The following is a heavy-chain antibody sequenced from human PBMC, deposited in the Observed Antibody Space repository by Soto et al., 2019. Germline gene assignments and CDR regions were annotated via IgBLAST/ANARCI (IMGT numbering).Heavy chain of an antibody. CDR3: VRDRALDSSGHWFDT. Sequence: LSLTCTVSGRSVSSGGYYWTWIRQHPGRGLEWIGYIYHIGSPYYNPSLESRVTISLDTSKNQFSLNLTSVTAADTAIYYCVRDRALDSSGHWFDTWGRGTLVTVSS. J-gene: IGHJ5*02. V-gene: IGHV4-31*03. D-gene: IGHD6-19*01. CDR2: IYHIGSP. CDR1: GRSVSSGGYY.